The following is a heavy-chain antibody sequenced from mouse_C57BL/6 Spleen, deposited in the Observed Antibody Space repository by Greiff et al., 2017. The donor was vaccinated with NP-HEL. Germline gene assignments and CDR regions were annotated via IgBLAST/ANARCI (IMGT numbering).Heavy chain of an antibody. CDR3: ASSTMVTPGFAY. D-gene: IGHD2-2*01. Sequence: VHVKQSGPELVKPGASVKISCKASGYSFTDYNMNWVKQSNGKSLEWIGVINPNYGTTSYNQKFKGKATLTVDQSSSTAYMQLNSLTSEDSAVYYCASSTMVTPGFAYWGQGNLVTVYA. J-gene: IGHJ3*01. CDR1: GYSFTDYN. CDR2: INPNYGTT. V-gene: IGHV1-39*01.